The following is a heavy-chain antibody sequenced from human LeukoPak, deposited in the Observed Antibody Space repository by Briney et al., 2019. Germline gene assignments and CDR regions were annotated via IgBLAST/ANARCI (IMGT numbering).Heavy chain of an antibody. V-gene: IGHV3-11*04. J-gene: IGHJ4*02. D-gene: IGHD4-23*01. CDR2: ISSSGSTI. CDR3: ARDLSSGAVVTDY. Sequence: VGSLRLSCAASGFTLSDYYMSWIRQAPGKGLEWVSYISSSGSTIYYADSVKGRFTISRDNAKNSLYLQMNSLRAEDTAVYYSARDLSSGAVVTDYWGQGTLVTVSS. CDR1: GFTLSDYY.